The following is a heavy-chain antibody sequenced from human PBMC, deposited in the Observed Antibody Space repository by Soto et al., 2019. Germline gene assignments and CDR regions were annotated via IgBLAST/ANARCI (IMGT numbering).Heavy chain of an antibody. CDR1: GFTFSSYG. CDR2: IWYDGSNK. CDR3: AREGIQLWSNFDY. V-gene: IGHV3-33*01. J-gene: IGHJ4*02. D-gene: IGHD5-18*01. Sequence: VQLVESGGGVVQPGRSLRLSCAASGFTFSSYGMHWVRQAPGKGLEWVAVIWYDGSNKYYADSVKGRFTISRDNSKNTLYLQMNSLRAEDTAVYYCAREGIQLWSNFDYWGQGTLVTVSS.